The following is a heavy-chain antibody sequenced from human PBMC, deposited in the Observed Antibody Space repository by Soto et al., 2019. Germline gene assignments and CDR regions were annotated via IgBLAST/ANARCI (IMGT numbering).Heavy chain of an antibody. CDR3: SRVDPGETSPFDH. CDR1: GYTFTTYF. Sequence: ASVKVSCKASGYTFTTYFIHWVRQAPGQGLEWMGWINPFDGSRMFAQSFQGRVTMTRDTSTSTVYMEVSSLRSEDTAVYYCSRVDPGETSPFDHWGQGTLVTVSS. D-gene: IGHD3-10*01. CDR2: INPFDGSR. V-gene: IGHV1-46*03. J-gene: IGHJ4*02.